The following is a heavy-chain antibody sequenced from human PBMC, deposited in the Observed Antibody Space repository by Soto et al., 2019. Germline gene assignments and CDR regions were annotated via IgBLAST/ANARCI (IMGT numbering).Heavy chain of an antibody. CDR1: GYTFTSYG. CDR3: AAIPMGYGDYSMYMGPNGAIDY. V-gene: IGHV1-18*01. J-gene: IGHJ4*02. CDR2: ISAYNGNT. Sequence: ASVKVSCKASGYTFTSYGISWVRQAPGQGLEWMGWISAYNGNTNYAQKLQGRVTMTTDTSTSTAYMELRSLRSDDTAVYYCAAIPMGYGDYSMYMGPNGAIDYWGQGTLVTVSS. D-gene: IGHD4-17*01.